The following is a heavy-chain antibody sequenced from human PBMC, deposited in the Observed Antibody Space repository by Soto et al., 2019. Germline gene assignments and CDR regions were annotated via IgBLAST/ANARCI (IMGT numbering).Heavy chain of an antibody. J-gene: IGHJ4*02. D-gene: IGHD4-17*01. V-gene: IGHV4-59*01. Sequence: NPSETLSLTCTVSGGSISSYYWSWIRQPPGKGLEWIGYIYYSGSTNYNPSLKSRVTISVDTSKNQFSLKLSSVTAADTAVYYCARGSGYGDQIDYWGQGTLVTVSS. CDR3: ARGSGYGDQIDY. CDR1: GGSISSYY. CDR2: IYYSGST.